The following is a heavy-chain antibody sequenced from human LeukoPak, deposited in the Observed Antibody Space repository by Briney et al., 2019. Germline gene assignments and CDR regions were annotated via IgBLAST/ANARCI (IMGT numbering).Heavy chain of an antibody. CDR2: FDPEDGET. CDR3: ARELNDFWSGYKPKYNWFDP. Sequence: ASVKVSCKVSGYTLTELSMHWVRQAPGKGLEWMGGFDPEDGETIYAQKFQGRVTMTEDTSTDTAYMELSSLRSEDTAVYYCARELNDFWSGYKPKYNWFDPWGQGTLVTVSS. CDR1: GYTLTELS. V-gene: IGHV1-24*01. D-gene: IGHD3-3*01. J-gene: IGHJ5*02.